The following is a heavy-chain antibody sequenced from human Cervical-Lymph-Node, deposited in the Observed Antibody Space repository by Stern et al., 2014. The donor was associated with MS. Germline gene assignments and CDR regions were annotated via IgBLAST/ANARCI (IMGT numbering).Heavy chain of an antibody. Sequence: QVTLKESGPTLLKPTQTLTLTCNFSGISLNATGVGVGWIRQPPGRALEWLALLCCDCALRSDSSLDNSRSVNKDNSNNQIALTLTNMDPLDTATYYCTYSYDSGLGDSWSQGALVTVSS. D-gene: IGHD3-22*01. CDR1: GISLNATGVG. J-gene: IGHJ4*02. CDR2: LCCDCAL. V-gene: IGHV2-5*06. CDR3: TYSYDSGLGDS.